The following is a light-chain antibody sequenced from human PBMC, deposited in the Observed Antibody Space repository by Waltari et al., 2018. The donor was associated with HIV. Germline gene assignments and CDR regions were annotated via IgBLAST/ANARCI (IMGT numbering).Light chain of an antibody. CDR3: AAWDSSLSVAV. CDR2: DTY. Sequence: QSVLTQPPSVSAAPGQKVTIPCSGGSFNIGNNYVSWYQQVPGTAPKLLIYDTYTRPSWIPDRFSGSKSATSATLVIDGLQTGDEADYYCAAWDSSLSVAVFGGGTQVTVL. J-gene: IGLJ3*02. CDR1: SFNIGNNY. V-gene: IGLV1-51*01.